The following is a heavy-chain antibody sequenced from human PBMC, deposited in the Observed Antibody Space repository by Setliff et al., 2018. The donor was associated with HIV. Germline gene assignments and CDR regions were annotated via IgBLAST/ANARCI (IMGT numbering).Heavy chain of an antibody. D-gene: IGHD1-26*01. CDR1: GFTFSVYG. Sequence: PGGSLRLSCEGSGFTFSVYGMHWVRQAPGKGLEWVAVIWYDGGRKHYADSVKGRFTISRDDSNNTLYLQLNSLRAEDTAVYYCARDQLRIPERWDFDFWGQGTLVTVSS. CDR2: IWYDGGRK. V-gene: IGHV3-33*01. CDR3: ARDQLRIPERWDFDF. J-gene: IGHJ4*02.